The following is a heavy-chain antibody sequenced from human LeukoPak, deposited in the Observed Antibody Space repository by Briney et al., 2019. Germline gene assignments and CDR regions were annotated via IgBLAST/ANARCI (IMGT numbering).Heavy chain of an antibody. CDR1: GFTFSSYE. D-gene: IGHD2-15*01. V-gene: IGHV3-21*04. CDR3: ALAAAASSFDY. J-gene: IGHJ4*02. CDR2: ITSTGSYI. Sequence: GSLRLSCAASGFTFSSYEMNWVRQAPGKGLEWVSSITSTGSYIYYADSVKGRFTISRDNSKNTLYLQMNSLRVEDTAVYYCALAAAASSFDYWGQGTLLTVSS.